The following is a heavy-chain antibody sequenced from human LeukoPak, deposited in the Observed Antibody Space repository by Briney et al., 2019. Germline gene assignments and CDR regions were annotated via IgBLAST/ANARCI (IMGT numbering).Heavy chain of an antibody. CDR2: INHSGST. J-gene: IGHJ5*02. V-gene: IGHV4-34*01. Sequence: PSETLSLTCAVYGGSFSGYYWSWIRQPPGTGLEWIGEINHSGSTNYNPSLKSRVTISVDTSKNQFSLKLSSVTAADTAVYYCARVPAKYCSGGSCKAGDPWGQGTLVTVSS. D-gene: IGHD2-15*01. CDR3: ARVPAKYCSGGSCKAGDP. CDR1: GGSFSGYY.